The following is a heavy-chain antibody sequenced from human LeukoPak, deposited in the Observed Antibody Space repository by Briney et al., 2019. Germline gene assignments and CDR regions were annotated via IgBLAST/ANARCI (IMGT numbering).Heavy chain of an antibody. J-gene: IGHJ4*02. Sequence: SETLSLTCTVSGGSVSSGSYYWSWIRQPPGKGLEWIGYIYYSGSTNYNPSLKSRVTISVDTSKNQFSLELSSVTAADTAVYYCAREGHYYDSSGYPRGYYPNFYFDYWGQGTLVTVSS. CDR3: AREGHYYDSSGYPRGYYPNFYFDY. D-gene: IGHD3-22*01. CDR1: GGSVSSGSYY. V-gene: IGHV4-61*01. CDR2: IYYSGST.